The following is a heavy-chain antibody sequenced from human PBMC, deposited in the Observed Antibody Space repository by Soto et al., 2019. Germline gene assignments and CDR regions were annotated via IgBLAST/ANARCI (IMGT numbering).Heavy chain of an antibody. CDR3: ARSTYCNGGSCYPQY. J-gene: IGHJ4*02. V-gene: IGHV3-30*03. CDR1: GFTFSDYG. D-gene: IGHD2-15*01. CDR2: ISYDGSDR. Sequence: QVQVEEFGGGVVRPGRSLRLSCEGPGFTFSDYGFLWVRQAPGKGLEWVAMISYDGSDRYYRDSVQGRFTISRDDSKNTVFLQMNSLRTEDTAMYYCARSTYCNGGSCYPQYWGPGTLVTVSS.